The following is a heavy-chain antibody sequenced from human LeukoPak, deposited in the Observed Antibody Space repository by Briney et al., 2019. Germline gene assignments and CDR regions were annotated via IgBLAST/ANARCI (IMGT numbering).Heavy chain of an antibody. D-gene: IGHD3-22*01. CDR1: GGSFSGYY. V-gene: IGHV4-34*01. CDR2: INHSGST. CDR3: ARAPGPNYYDSSGYPP. J-gene: IGHJ5*02. Sequence: PSETLSLTCAVYGGSFSGYYWSWIRQPPGKGLEWIGEINHSGSTNYNPSLKSRVTISVDTSKNQFSLKLSSVTAADTAVYYCARAPGPNYYDSSGYPPWGQGTLVTVSS.